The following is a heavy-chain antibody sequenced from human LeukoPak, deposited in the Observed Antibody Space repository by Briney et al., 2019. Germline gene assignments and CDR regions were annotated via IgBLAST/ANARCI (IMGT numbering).Heavy chain of an antibody. Sequence: GGSLRLSCAASGFTFSSYEMNWVRQAPGKGLEWVSSISSSSSYIYYADSVKGRFTISRDNGKNSLYLQMNSLRAEDTAVYYCARDRGNQRGYYYYYMDVWGKGTTVTVSS. V-gene: IGHV3-21*01. D-gene: IGHD1-14*01. CDR3: ARDRGNQRGYYYYYMDV. CDR2: ISSSSSYI. J-gene: IGHJ6*03. CDR1: GFTFSSYE.